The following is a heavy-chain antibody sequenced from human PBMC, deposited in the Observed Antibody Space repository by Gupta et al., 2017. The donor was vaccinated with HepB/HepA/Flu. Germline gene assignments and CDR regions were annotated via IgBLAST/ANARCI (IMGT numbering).Heavy chain of an antibody. CDR2: VHSSEST. CDR1: GGSVTSADFY. D-gene: IGHD6-19*01. V-gene: IGHV4-31*03. CDR3: ARGQVVAGIPVDP. J-gene: IGHJ5*02. Sequence: QVQLQESGPGLVKPSQTLSLTCTVSGGSVTSADFYWMWIRQYVGKGLEWIGYVHSSESTHYNPSLSSRVTISMDRSKNHFSLELTSVTAADTAVYYCARGQVVAGIPVDPWGNGTLVTVSS.